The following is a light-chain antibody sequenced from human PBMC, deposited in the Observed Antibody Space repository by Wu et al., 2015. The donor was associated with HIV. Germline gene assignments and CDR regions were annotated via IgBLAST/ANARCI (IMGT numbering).Light chain of an antibody. J-gene: IGKJ3*01. Sequence: EIVLTQSPGTLSLSPGERATLSCRASQSVSRSSLAWYQQKRGRAPRLLIYDASSRATGIPDRFSGSGSGTDFTLTINRLEPEDFAVYYCQQYVSSPFTFGPGTKVDIK. CDR1: QSVSRSS. V-gene: IGKV3-20*01. CDR3: QQYVSSPFT. CDR2: DAS.